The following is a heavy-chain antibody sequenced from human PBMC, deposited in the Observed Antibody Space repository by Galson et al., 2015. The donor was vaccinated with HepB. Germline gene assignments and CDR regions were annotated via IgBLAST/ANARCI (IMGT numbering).Heavy chain of an antibody. V-gene: IGHV3-49*04. D-gene: IGHD3-9*01. CDR1: GFTFDDYG. CDR3: ARDDTFDWSVTFDY. CDR2: IRSTPYGGTT. J-gene: IGHJ4*02. Sequence: SLRLSCAISGFTFDDYGMTWVRQAPGKGLEWVGLIRSTPYGGTTEYAASVKGRFAISRDVSKGIAYLQMDSLQTEDTAVYYCARDDTFDWSVTFDYWGQGTLVTVSS.